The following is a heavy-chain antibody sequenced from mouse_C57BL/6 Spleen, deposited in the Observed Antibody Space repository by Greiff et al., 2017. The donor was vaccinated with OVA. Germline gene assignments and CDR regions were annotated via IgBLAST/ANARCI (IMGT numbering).Heavy chain of an antibody. V-gene: IGHV6-3*01. CDR2: IRLKSDNYAT. J-gene: IGHJ3*01. Sequence: EVKVEESGGGLVQPGGSMKLSCVASGFTFSNYWMNWVRQSPEKGLEWVAQIRLKSDNYATHYAESVKGRFTISRDDSKSSVYLQMNNLRAEDTGIYYCEANWEFAYWGQGTLVTVSA. CDR1: GFTFSNYW. D-gene: IGHD4-1*01. CDR3: EANWEFAY.